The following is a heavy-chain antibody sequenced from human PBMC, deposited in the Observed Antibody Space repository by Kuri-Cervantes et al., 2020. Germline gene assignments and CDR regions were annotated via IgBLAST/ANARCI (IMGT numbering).Heavy chain of an antibody. CDR2: IYWDDDK. CDR1: GFSLSISGVG. V-gene: IGHV2-5*02. D-gene: IGHD4-23*01. Sequence: SGPTLVKPTQTLTLTCTFSGFSLSISGVGVGWIHQPPGKTLEWLAVIYWDDDKRYSPSLKSRLTITKDTSKNQVVLTMTNMDPVDTATYYCAHSSYSGGNSDYYAMDVWGQGATVTVSS. J-gene: IGHJ6*02. CDR3: AHSSYSGGNSDYYAMDV.